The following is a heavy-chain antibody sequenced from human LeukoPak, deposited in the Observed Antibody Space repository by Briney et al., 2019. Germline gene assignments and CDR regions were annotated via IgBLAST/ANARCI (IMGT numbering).Heavy chain of an antibody. CDR3: ARALKLELRY. CDR1: GGSISSSTYY. J-gene: IGHJ4*02. CDR2: IYSTGST. Sequence: SETPSLTCTVSGGSISSSTYYWGWVRQPPGKGLEWIGSIYSTGSTYYNPSLKIRVTISIDTSKNQFSLKLSSVTAADTAVYYCARALKLELRYWGQGTLVTVSS. V-gene: IGHV4-39*07. D-gene: IGHD1-7*01.